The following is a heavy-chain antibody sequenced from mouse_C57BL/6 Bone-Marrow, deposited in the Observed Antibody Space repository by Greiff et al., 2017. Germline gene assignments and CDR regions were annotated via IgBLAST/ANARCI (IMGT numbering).Heavy chain of an antibody. V-gene: IGHV1-74*01. CDR2: IHPSDGDT. CDR3: AIEGYDYGPGAY. D-gene: IGHD2-4*01. J-gene: IGHJ3*01. CDR1: GYTFTSYW. Sequence: QVQLQQPGAELVKPGASVKVSCKASGYTFTSYWMHWVKQRPGQGLEWIGRIHPSDGDTNYNQKFKGKATLTVDKSSSTAYMQLSSLTSEDSAVYYGAIEGYDYGPGAYWGQGTLVTVSA.